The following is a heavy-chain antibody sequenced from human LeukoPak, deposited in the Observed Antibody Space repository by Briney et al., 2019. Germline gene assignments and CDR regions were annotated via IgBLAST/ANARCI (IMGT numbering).Heavy chain of an antibody. CDR1: GYTLTELS. V-gene: IGHV1-18*01. J-gene: IGHJ4*02. CDR2: ISAYNGNT. Sequence: ASVKVSCKVSGYTLTELSMHWVRQAPGQGLEWMGWISAYNGNTNYAQKLQGRVTMTTDTSTSTAYMELRSLRSDDTAVYYYARDHYVWGSYRPFDYWGQGTLVTVSS. CDR3: ARDHYVWGSYRPFDY. D-gene: IGHD3-16*02.